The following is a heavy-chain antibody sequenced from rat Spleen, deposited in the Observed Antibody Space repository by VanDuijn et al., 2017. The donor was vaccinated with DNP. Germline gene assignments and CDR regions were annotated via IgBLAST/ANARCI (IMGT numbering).Heavy chain of an antibody. V-gene: IGHV11-4*01. CDR2: IKYDGYYT. CDR3: TRETTVAPFDS. Sequence: EVQLVESGGGLVEPGASLKLSCVASGFIFSDSWMSWVRQTPGKTMEWIGNIKYDGYYTNYAPSLQNRFTISRDNAKSTLYLQMSNVRSEDTATYYCTRETTVAPFDSWGQGVMVTVSS. CDR1: GFIFSDSW. D-gene: IGHD1-3*01. J-gene: IGHJ2*01.